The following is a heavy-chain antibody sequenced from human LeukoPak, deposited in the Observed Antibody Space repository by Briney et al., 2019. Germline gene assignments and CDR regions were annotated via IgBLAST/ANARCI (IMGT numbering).Heavy chain of an antibody. J-gene: IGHJ4*02. Sequence: KPSETLSLTCTVSGGSISSYYWSWIRQPPGKGLEWIGYIYYSGSTNYNPSLKSRVTISVDTSKNQFSLKLSSVTAADTAVYYCARGDSGSYFDYWGQGTLVTVSS. V-gene: IGHV4-59*01. CDR3: ARGDSGSYFDY. D-gene: IGHD1-26*01. CDR2: IYYSGST. CDR1: GGSISSYY.